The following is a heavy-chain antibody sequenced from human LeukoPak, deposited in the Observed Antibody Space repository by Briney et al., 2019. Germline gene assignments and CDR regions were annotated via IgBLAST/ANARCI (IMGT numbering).Heavy chain of an antibody. V-gene: IGHV4-34*01. CDR1: GESLSGYH. J-gene: IGHJ5*02. Sequence: SETLPLTCAVYGESLSGYHWSWIRQPPGNGLEWIGEINYSGSTNYNPSLKSRVTISLDTSKNQFSLKLSSVTAADTAIYYCARGNLEWAAGTRWFDPWGQGTLVTVSS. D-gene: IGHD6-13*01. CDR2: INYSGST. CDR3: ARGNLEWAAGTRWFDP.